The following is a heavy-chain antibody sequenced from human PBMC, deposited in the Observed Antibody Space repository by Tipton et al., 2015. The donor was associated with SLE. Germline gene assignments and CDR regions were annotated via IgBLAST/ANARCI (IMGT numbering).Heavy chain of an antibody. CDR1: GGSISSHY. D-gene: IGHD5-18*01. J-gene: IGHJ5*02. Sequence: TLSLTCTVSGGSISSHYWSWIRQPPGKGLEWIGYIYYSGSTNYNPSLKSRVTISVDTSKNQFSLKLSSMTAADTAVYYCARETDTASGWFDPWGQGTLVTVSS. CDR3: ARETDTASGWFDP. V-gene: IGHV4-59*11. CDR2: IYYSGST.